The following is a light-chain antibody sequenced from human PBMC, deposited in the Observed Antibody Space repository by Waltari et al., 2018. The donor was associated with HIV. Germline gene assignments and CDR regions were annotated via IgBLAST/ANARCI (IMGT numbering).Light chain of an antibody. CDR2: EVT. V-gene: IGLV2-8*01. CDR3: VSYAGSNTVI. J-gene: IGLJ2*01. CDR1: SSAIGGYNQ. Sequence: QSALTQPPSASGSPGQSVTISCTGTSSAIGGYNQVSWYQQHPGKAPKLIIYEVTKRPSGLPNRFSGSKSGNTASLTVSGLQAEDEADYYCVSYAGSNTVIFGGGTKLTVL.